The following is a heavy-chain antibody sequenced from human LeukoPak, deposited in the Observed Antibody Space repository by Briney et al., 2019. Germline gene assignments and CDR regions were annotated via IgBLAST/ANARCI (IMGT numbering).Heavy chain of an antibody. Sequence: SETLSLTCAVYGGSFSGYYWGWIRQPPGKGLEWIGRIYTSGSTNYNPSLKSRVTMSVDTSKNQFSLKLSSVTAADTAVYYCARDQRRESTVTTSDWFDPWGQGTLVTVSS. D-gene: IGHD4-17*01. CDR3: ARDQRRESTVTTSDWFDP. CDR2: IYTSGST. V-gene: IGHV4-4*07. J-gene: IGHJ5*02. CDR1: GGSFSGYY.